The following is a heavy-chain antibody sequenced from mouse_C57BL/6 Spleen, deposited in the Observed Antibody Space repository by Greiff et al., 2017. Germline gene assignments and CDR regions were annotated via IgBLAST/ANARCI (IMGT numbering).Heavy chain of an antibody. CDR2: IDPSDSYT. J-gene: IGHJ3*01. D-gene: IGHD2-3*01. CDR1: GYTFTSYW. V-gene: IGHV1-69*01. CDR3: ARKDGYYWFAY. Sequence: QVQLQQPGAELVMPGASVKLSCKASGYTFTSYWMHWVKQRPGQGLEWIGEIDPSDSYTNYNQKFKGKSTLTVDKSSSTAYMQLSSLTSADSAVYYCARKDGYYWFAYGGQGTLVTVSA.